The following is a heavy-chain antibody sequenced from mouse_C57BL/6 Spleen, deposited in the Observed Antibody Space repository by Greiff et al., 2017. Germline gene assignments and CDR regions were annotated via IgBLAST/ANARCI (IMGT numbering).Heavy chain of an antibody. CDR2: IYPGDGDT. CDR1: GYAFSSSW. D-gene: IGHD1-1*01. J-gene: IGHJ2*01. CDR3: AGSYYGSSYDFDY. V-gene: IGHV1-82*01. Sequence: QVQLQQSGPELVKPGASVKISCKASGYAFSSSWMNWVKQRPGKGLEWIGRIYPGDGDTNYNGKFKGKATLTADKSSSTAHMQLSSLTSEDSAVYFCAGSYYGSSYDFDYGGQGTTLTVSS.